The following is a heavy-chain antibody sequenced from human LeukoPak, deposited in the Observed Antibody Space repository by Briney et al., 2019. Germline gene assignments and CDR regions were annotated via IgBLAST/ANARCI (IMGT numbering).Heavy chain of an antibody. CDR1: GFTFSSYS. CDR2: ISSSSTTI. V-gene: IGHV3-48*01. J-gene: IGHJ4*02. CDR3: ARDLKGYGSSGGVDY. D-gene: IGHD6-13*01. Sequence: GGSLRHSCAASGFTFSSYSMNWVRQAPGKGLEWVSYISSSSTTIQYADSVKGRFTVSRDSARNSLYLQMNGLTAEDTAIYYCARDLKGYGSSGGVDYWGQGSLVTVSS.